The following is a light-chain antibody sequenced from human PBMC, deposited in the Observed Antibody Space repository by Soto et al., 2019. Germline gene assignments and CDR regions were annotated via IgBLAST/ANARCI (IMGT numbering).Light chain of an antibody. CDR1: QSIASF. Sequence: DIQMTQSPSSLSASVGDRVTITCRASQSIASFLNWYQQKPGKAPKLLISAASTLQSGAPSRFSGSGSGTDVTLTISRLQPEDFATYCWQQSYSTPLTFGPGTKVDIK. V-gene: IGKV1-39*01. CDR3: QQSYSTPLT. J-gene: IGKJ3*01. CDR2: AAS.